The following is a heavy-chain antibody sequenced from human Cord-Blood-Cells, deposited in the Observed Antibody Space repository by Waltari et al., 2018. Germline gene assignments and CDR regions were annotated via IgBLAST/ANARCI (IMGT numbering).Heavy chain of an antibody. CDR3: ARSPMVRGVIDY. V-gene: IGHV4-34*01. CDR2: INHSGST. CDR1: GGSFSGYY. Sequence: QVQLQQWGAGLLKPSETLSLTCAVYGGSFSGYYWSWIRQPPGKGLEWIGEINHSGSTNSNPSLKSRVTISVDTSKNQFSLKLSSVTAADTAVYYCARSPMVRGVIDYWGQGTLVTVSS. J-gene: IGHJ4*02. D-gene: IGHD3-10*01.